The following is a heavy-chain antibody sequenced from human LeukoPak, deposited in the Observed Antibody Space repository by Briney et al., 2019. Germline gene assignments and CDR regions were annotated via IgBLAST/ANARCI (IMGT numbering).Heavy chain of an antibody. V-gene: IGHV6-1*01. J-gene: IGHJ4*02. CDR2: TYYRSKYYF. Sequence: SQTLSLTCAISGDSVSTNSAAWNWIRQSPSRGLEWLGRTYYRSKYYFDYAVSVKSRITINPDTSKNQFSPQLSSVTPEDTAVYYCAREGLHDYSRTLDYWGQGTLVTVSS. CDR1: GDSVSTNSAA. D-gene: IGHD4-11*01. CDR3: AREGLHDYSRTLDY.